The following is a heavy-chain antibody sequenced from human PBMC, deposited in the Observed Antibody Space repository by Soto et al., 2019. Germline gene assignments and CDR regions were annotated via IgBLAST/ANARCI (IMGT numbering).Heavy chain of an antibody. CDR1: GFTFSSYE. V-gene: IGHV3-48*03. D-gene: IGHD6-19*01. CDR3: ARRSSGWYHYYYYGMDV. Sequence: QTGGSLRLSCAASGFTFSSYEMNWVRQAPGKGLEWVSYISSSGSTIYYADSVKGRFTISRDNAKNSLYLQMNSLRAEDTAVYYCARRSSGWYHYYYYGMDVWGQGTTVTVSS. J-gene: IGHJ6*02. CDR2: ISSSGSTI.